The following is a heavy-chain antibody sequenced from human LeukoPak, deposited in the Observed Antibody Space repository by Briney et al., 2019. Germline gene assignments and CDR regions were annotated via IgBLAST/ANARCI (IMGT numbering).Heavy chain of an antibody. CDR3: ARGLPVRQYYDILTGYEP. CDR2: MNPNSGNT. Sequence: ASVKVSCKASGYTFTSYDINWVRQATGQGLEWMGWMNPNSGNTGYAQKFQGRVTMTRNTSISTAYMELSSLRSEDTAVYYCARGLPVRQYYDILTGYEPWGQGTLVTVSS. CDR1: GYTFTSYD. J-gene: IGHJ5*02. D-gene: IGHD3-9*01. V-gene: IGHV1-8*01.